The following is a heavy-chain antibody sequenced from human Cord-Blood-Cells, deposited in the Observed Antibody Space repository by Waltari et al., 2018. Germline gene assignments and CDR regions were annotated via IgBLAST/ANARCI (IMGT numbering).Heavy chain of an antibody. J-gene: IGHJ4*02. CDR1: GGSISSRSYY. V-gene: IGHV4-39*01. D-gene: IGHD3-10*01. CDR3: ARQGGYYGSGSYYDY. CDR2: IYYSGST. Sequence: QLQLQESGPGLVTPSETLSTTCTVSGGSISSRSYYWGWIRQPPGTGLGGIGSIYYSGSTYYNPSLKSRVTISVDTSKNQFSLKLSSVTAADTAVYYCARQGGYYGSGSYYDYWGQGTLVTVSS.